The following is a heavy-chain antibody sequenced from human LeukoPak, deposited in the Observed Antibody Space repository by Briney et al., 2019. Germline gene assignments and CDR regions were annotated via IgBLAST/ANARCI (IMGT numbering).Heavy chain of an antibody. V-gene: IGHV3-30*04. J-gene: IGHJ4*02. CDR1: GFTFSSYA. Sequence: GSLILSCAASGFTFSSYAMHWVRQAPGKGLEWVAVISYDGSNKYYADSGKGRFTISRDNSKNTLYLQMNSLRAEDTAVYYCARDGDLYGSGSYSDYWGQGTLVTVSS. CDR2: ISYDGSNK. CDR3: ARDGDLYGSGSYSDY. D-gene: IGHD3-10*01.